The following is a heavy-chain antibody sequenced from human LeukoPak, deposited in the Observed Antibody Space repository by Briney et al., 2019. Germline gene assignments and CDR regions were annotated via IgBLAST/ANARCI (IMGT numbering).Heavy chain of an antibody. D-gene: IGHD3-16*01. V-gene: IGHV4-34*01. CDR1: GGSFSGYY. J-gene: IGHJ4*02. CDR3: ARDDLSGYFDY. Sequence: SETLSLTCAVYGGSFSGYYWSWIRQPPGKGLEWIGEINHSGSTNYNPSLKSRVTISVDTSKNQFSLKLSSVTAADTAVYYCARDDLSGYFDYWGQGTLVTVSS. CDR2: INHSGST.